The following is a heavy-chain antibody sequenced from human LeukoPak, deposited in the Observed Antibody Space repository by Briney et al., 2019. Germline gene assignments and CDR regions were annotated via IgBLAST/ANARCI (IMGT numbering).Heavy chain of an antibody. J-gene: IGHJ4*02. Sequence: ASVKVSCKASGYTFTSYYMHWARQAPGQGLEWMGIINPSGGSTSYAQKFQGRVTMTRDTSTSTVYMELSSLRSEDTAVYYCASGGDYYDSSGISYFDYWGQGTLVTVSS. CDR2: INPSGGST. V-gene: IGHV1-46*01. CDR3: ASGGDYYDSSGISYFDY. D-gene: IGHD3-22*01. CDR1: GYTFTSYY.